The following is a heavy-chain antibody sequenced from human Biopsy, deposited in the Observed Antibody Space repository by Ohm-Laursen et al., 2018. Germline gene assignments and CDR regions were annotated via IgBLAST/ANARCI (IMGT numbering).Heavy chain of an antibody. Sequence: ESLKISCKGSGYSFTNYWIGWVRQMPGKGLEWMGLIYPGDSDTRYSPSFQGQVTISVDKSISTAYVQWNSLKASDTAMYYCAKHGGLGDFWSGYPLAAFDIWGQGTMVTVPS. CDR3: AKHGGLGDFWSGYPLAAFDI. CDR1: GYSFTNYW. D-gene: IGHD3-3*01. V-gene: IGHV5-51*01. J-gene: IGHJ3*02. CDR2: IYPGDSDT.